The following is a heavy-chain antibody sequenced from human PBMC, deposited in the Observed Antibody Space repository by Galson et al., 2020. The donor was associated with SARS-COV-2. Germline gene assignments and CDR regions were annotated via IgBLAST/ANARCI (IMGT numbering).Heavy chain of an antibody. D-gene: IGHD3-16*02. CDR3: AKQPALMITFGGVIVNYYCDS. CDR2: ISGSGGST. CDR1: GFTFSSYA. V-gene: IGHV3-23*01. Sequence: GESLKISCAASGFTFSSYAMSWVRQAPGKGLEWVSAISGSGGSTYYADSVKGRFTISRDNSKNTLYLQMNSLRAEDTAVYYCAKQPALMITFGGVIVNYYCDSWGQGTLVTVSS. J-gene: IGHJ4*02.